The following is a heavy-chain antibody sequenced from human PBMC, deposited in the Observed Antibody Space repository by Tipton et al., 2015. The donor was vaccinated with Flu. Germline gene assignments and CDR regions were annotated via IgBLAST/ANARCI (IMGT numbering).Heavy chain of an antibody. CDR2: IYHSGST. Sequence: TLSLTCAVSGYSISSGYYWGWIRQPPGRGLEWIGSIYHSGSTYYNPSLKSRVTISVDTSKNQFSLKLSSVTAADTAVYYSAGQVTHKGDAFDIWGQGTMVTVSS. CDR3: AGQVTHKGDAFDI. J-gene: IGHJ3*02. D-gene: IGHD5-18*01. CDR1: GYSISSGYY. V-gene: IGHV4-38-2*01.